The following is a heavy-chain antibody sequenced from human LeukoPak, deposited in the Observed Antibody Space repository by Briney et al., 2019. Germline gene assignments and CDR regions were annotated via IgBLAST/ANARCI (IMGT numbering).Heavy chain of an antibody. V-gene: IGHV3-23*01. J-gene: IGHJ6*03. CDR3: AKVSCSSTSCYYYYYYYMDV. Sequence: PGGSLRLSCAASGFTFSSYGMHWVRQAPGKGLEWVSAISGSGGSTYYADSVKGRFTISRDNSKNTLYLQMNSLRAEDTAVYYCAKVSCSSTSCYYYYYYYMDVWGKGTTVTVSS. CDR2: ISGSGGST. D-gene: IGHD2-2*01. CDR1: GFTFSSYG.